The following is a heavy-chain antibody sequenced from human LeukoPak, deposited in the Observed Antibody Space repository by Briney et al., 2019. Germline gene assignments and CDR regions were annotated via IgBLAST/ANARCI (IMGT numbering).Heavy chain of an antibody. CDR2: IIPIFGTA. CDR3: ARAGGTRSVDY. V-gene: IGHV1-69*13. J-gene: IGHJ4*02. D-gene: IGHD3-16*01. Sequence: ASVKVSCKASGYTFTGYYMHWVRQAPGQGLEWMGGIIPIFGTANYAQKFQGRVTITADESTSTAYMELSSLRSEDTAVYYCARAGGTRSVDYWGQGTLVTVSS. CDR1: GYTFTGYY.